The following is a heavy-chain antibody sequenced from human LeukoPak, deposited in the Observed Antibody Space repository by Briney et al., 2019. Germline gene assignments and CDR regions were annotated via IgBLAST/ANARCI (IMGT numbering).Heavy chain of an antibody. CDR3: ARFALKTPPTD. CDR1: GFTFSTYS. CDR2: ISSSRSYI. V-gene: IGHV3-21*01. J-gene: IGHJ4*02. Sequence: GGSLRLSCAASGFTFSTYSMNWVRQAPGKGLEWVSSISSSRSYIYYADSVKGRFTISRDNAKNSLYLQMTSLRAEDTAVYYCARFALKTPPTDWGQGTLVTVSS.